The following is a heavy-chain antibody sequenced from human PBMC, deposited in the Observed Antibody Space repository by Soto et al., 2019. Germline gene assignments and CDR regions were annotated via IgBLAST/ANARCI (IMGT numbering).Heavy chain of an antibody. Sequence: GASVKVSCKASGYTFTSYGISWVRQAPGQGLEWMGWISAYNGNTNYAQKLQGRVTMTTDTSTSTAYMELRSLRSDDTAVYYCARDKYLSDTKLPRLPTPHPVHPQATNWFDPWGQGTLVTVSS. V-gene: IGHV1-18*01. J-gene: IGHJ5*02. D-gene: IGHD2-8*01. CDR3: ARDKYLSDTKLPRLPTPHPVHPQATNWFDP. CDR2: ISAYNGNT. CDR1: GYTFTSYG.